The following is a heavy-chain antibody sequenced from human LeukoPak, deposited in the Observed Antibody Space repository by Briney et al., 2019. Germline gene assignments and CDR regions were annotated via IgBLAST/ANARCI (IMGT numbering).Heavy chain of an antibody. V-gene: IGHV1-18*01. CDR2: ISAYNGNT. D-gene: IGHD3-16*02. CDR1: GYTFTSYG. Sequence: ASVKVSCKASGYTFTSYGISWVRQAHGQGLEWMGWISAYNGNTNYAQKLQGRVTMTTDTSTSTAYMELRSLRSDDTAVYYCARDPQDDYVWGSYRYAPFDYWGQGTLVTVSS. J-gene: IGHJ4*02. CDR3: ARDPQDDYVWGSYRYAPFDY.